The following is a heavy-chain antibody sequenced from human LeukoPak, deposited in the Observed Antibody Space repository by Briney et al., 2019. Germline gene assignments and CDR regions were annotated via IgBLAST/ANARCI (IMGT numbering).Heavy chain of an antibody. CDR2: IYYSGST. CDR1: GGSISSSSYY. V-gene: IGHV4-39*07. Sequence: SETLSLTCTVSGGSISSSSYYWGWIRQPPGKGLEWIGSIYYSGSTYYNPSLKSRVTISVDTSKNQFSLKLSSVTAADTAVYYCARDAYYYDSSGYYPSKYPISNNNDYWGQGTLVTVSS. CDR3: ARDAYYYDSSGYYPSKYPISNNNDY. J-gene: IGHJ4*02. D-gene: IGHD3-22*01.